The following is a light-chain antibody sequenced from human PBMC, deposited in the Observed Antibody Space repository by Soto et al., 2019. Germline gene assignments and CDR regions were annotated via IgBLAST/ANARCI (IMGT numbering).Light chain of an antibody. CDR2: EVS. Sequence: QSALTQPPSASGSPGQSVTISCTGTSSDVGGYNYVSWYQQYPGKAPKLMIYEVSKRPSGVPDRFSGSKSGNTASLTVSGLQHEDEADYYCNSYVGSNNWVFGGGTKLTVL. J-gene: IGLJ3*02. CDR3: NSYVGSNNWV. V-gene: IGLV2-8*01. CDR1: SSDVGGYNY.